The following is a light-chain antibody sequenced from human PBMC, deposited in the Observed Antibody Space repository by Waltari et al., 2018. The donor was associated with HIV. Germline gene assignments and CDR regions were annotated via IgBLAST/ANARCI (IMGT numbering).Light chain of an antibody. CDR3: PQRSNWPPLT. Sequence: ETVLTQSPATLSLSPGERATLPRRASQTIGNFLAWYQQKPGQAPRLLISDASNRATGIPARFSGSGSWTDFTLTISSLEPEDFAVYYCPQRSNWPPLTFGGGTKVEIK. J-gene: IGKJ4*01. CDR2: DAS. V-gene: IGKV3-11*01. CDR1: QTIGNF.